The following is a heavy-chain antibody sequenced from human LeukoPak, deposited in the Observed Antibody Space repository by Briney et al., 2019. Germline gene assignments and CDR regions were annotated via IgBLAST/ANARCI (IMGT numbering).Heavy chain of an antibody. CDR1: GGSFSGYY. V-gene: IGHV4-34*01. CDR3: ARGPRAIVVVIRPYYFDY. D-gene: IGHD3-22*01. CDR2: INHSGST. Sequence: PSETLSLTCAVYGGSFSGYYWRWIRQPPGKGLEWIGEINHSGSTNYNPSLKSRVTISVDTSKNQFSLKLSSVTAADTAVYYCARGPRAIVVVIRPYYFDYWGQGTLVTVSS. J-gene: IGHJ4*02.